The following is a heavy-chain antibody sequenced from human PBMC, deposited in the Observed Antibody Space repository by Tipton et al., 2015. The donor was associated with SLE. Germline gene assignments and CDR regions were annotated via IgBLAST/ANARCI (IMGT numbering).Heavy chain of an antibody. V-gene: IGHV3-30*02. CDR3: ARDLNEGLIVGATEGGDY. Sequence: GSLRLSCAASGFTFSSYGMHWVRQAPGKGLEWVAFIRYDGSNKYYADSVKGRFTISRDNSKNTLYLQMNSLRAEDTAVYYCARDLNEGLIVGATEGGDYWGQGTLVTVSS. J-gene: IGHJ4*02. CDR2: IRYDGSNK. D-gene: IGHD1-26*01. CDR1: GFTFSSYG.